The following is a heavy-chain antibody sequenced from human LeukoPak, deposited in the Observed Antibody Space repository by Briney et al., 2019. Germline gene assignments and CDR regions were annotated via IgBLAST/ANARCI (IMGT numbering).Heavy chain of an antibody. D-gene: IGHD3-10*01. CDR2: IIPIFRTA. CDR1: GGTFRSFA. J-gene: IGHJ4*02. Sequence: SVKVSCKASGGTFRSFAISWVRQAPGQGLEWMGGIIPIFRTANYAQKFQGRVTITADESTSTAYMELSSLRSEDTAVYYCAGYYYGSGSYYTAYFDYWGQGTLVTVSS. V-gene: IGHV1-69*13. CDR3: AGYYYGSGSYYTAYFDY.